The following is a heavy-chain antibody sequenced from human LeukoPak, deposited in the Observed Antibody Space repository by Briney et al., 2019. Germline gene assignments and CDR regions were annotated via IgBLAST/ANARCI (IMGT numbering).Heavy chain of an antibody. Sequence: GGSLRLSCAASGFTLSSYAMTWVRQAPGKGLQWVSAVSGSGAHTYYADPVKGRFTISRDNAKNSLYLQMNSLRAEDTAVYYCARAQVVPAALFSLDPWGQGTLVTVSS. CDR1: GFTLSSYA. CDR2: VSGSGAHT. V-gene: IGHV3-21*01. D-gene: IGHD2-2*01. CDR3: ARAQVVPAALFSLDP. J-gene: IGHJ5*02.